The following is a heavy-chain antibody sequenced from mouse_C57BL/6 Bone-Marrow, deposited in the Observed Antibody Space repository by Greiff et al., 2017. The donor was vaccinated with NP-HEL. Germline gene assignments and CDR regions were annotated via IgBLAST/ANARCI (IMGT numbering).Heavy chain of an antibody. J-gene: IGHJ3*01. CDR1: GYSITSGYY. CDR2: ISYDGSN. CDR3: ARGEGLYYSNYRWFAY. Sequence: ESGPGLVKPSQSLSLTCSVTGYSITSGYYWNWIRQFPGNKLEWMGYISYDGSNNYNPSLKNRISITRDTSKNQFFLKLNSVTTEDTATYYCARGEGLYYSNYRWFAYWGQGTLVTVSA. D-gene: IGHD2-5*01. V-gene: IGHV3-6*01.